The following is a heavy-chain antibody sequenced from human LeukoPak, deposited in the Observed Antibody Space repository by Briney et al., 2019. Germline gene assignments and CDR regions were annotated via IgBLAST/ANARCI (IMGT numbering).Heavy chain of an antibody. CDR1: GGTFNGYY. D-gene: IGHD6-13*01. J-gene: IGHJ5*02. Sequence: ASETLSLTCAVYGGTFNGYYWSWIRQPPGKELEWIGDINHSRSTNYNPSQKSRVTISVDPAKNQFSLKLSPVTAADTAVYDCARGKQQLVRGGTRWFDPWVQGTLVSVCS. CDR3: ARGKQQLVRGGTRWFDP. CDR2: INHSRST. V-gene: IGHV4-34*01.